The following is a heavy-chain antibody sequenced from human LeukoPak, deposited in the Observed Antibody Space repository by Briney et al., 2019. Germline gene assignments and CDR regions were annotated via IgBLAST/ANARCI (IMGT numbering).Heavy chain of an antibody. J-gene: IGHJ4*02. Sequence: SETLSLTCAVYGGSFSGYYWSWIRQPPGKGLEWIGEINHSGSTNYNPSLKSRVTISVDTFKNQFSLKLSSVTAADTAGYYCASGYSYGWSAFDYWGQGTLVTVSS. CDR3: ASGYSYGWSAFDY. CDR1: GGSFSGYY. V-gene: IGHV4-34*01. CDR2: INHSGST. D-gene: IGHD5-18*01.